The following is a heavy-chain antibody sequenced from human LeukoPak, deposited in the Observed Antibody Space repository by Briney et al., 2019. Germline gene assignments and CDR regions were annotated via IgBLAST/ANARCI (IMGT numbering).Heavy chain of an antibody. D-gene: IGHD6-6*01. CDR3: ARAVSSIAARNWFDP. CDR2: IYYSGST. V-gene: IGHV4-39*07. J-gene: IGHJ5*02. CDR1: GGSISSSSYY. Sequence: PSETLSLTCTVSGGSISSSSYYWGWIRQPPGKGLEWIGSIYYSGSTYYNPSLKSRDTISVDTSKNQFSLKLSSVTAADTAVYYCARAVSSIAARNWFDPWGQGTLVTVSS.